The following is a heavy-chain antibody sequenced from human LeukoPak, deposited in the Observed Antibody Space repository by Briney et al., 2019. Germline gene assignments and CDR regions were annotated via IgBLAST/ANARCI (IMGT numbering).Heavy chain of an antibody. CDR1: GFTVSTNY. J-gene: IGHJ4*02. CDR3: ARDPRYYDSGVVDH. CDR2: ISSGGTT. V-gene: IGHV3-53*01. D-gene: IGHD3-22*01. Sequence: GGSLRLSCAASGFTVSTNYINWVRQAPGKGLEWVSVISSGGTTYYADSVKGRFTVSRDNSKNTVYLQMNSLRAEDTAVYYCARDPRYYDSGVVDHWGQGTLVTVSS.